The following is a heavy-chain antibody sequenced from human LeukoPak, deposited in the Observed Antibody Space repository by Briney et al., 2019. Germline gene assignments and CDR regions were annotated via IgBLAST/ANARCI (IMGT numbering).Heavy chain of an antibody. J-gene: IGHJ6*03. D-gene: IGHD5-12*01. CDR3: ARREAVATSFYYYYYMDV. CDR2: MNPNSGNT. Sequence: ASVKVSCKASGSTFTSYDINWVRQATGQGLEWMGWMNPNSGNTGYAQKFQGRVTMTRNTSITTAYMELSSLRSEDTAVYYCARREAVATSFYYYYYMDVWGKGTTVTISS. V-gene: IGHV1-8*01. CDR1: GSTFTSYD.